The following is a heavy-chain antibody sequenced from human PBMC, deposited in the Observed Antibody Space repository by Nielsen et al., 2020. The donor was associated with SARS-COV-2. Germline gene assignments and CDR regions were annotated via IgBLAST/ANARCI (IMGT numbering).Heavy chain of an antibody. CDR3: AIALLGYSYGNYYYYGMDV. Sequence: SVKVSCKASGYTFTSYGISWVRQAPGQGLEWMGGIIPIFGTANYAQKFQGRVTITADESTSTAYMELSSLRSEDTAVYYCAIALLGYSYGNYYYYGMDVWGQGTTVTVSS. CDR1: GYTFTSYG. CDR2: IIPIFGTA. V-gene: IGHV1-69*13. D-gene: IGHD5-18*01. J-gene: IGHJ6*02.